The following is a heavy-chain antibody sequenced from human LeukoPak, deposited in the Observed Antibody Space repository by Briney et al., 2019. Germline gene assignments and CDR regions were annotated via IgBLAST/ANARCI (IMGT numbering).Heavy chain of an antibody. CDR2: INPSGGST. Sequence: ASVKVSCKASGYTFTSYYMHWVRQAPGQGLEWMGIINPSGGSTSYAQKFQGRATMTRDTSTSTVYMELSSLRSEDTAVYYCARDRGGYSYGYPRVPYGYYYMDVWGKGTTVTISS. V-gene: IGHV1-46*01. CDR3: ARDRGGYSYGYPRVPYGYYYMDV. J-gene: IGHJ6*03. CDR1: GYTFTSYY. D-gene: IGHD5-18*01.